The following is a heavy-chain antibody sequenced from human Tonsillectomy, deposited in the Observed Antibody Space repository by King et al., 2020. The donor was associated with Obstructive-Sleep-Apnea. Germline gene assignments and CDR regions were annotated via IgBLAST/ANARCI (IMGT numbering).Heavy chain of an antibody. Sequence: HVQLVESGGGVVQPGRSLRLSCAASGFTFSSYGMHWVRQAPGKGLEWVAVIWYDGGNKYYADSVKGRFTISRDNSKNTLYLQMNSLRAEDTAVYYCARDARWLVYGMDVWGQGTTVTVSS. CDR1: GFTFSSYG. CDR2: IWYDGGNK. CDR3: ARDARWLVYGMDV. V-gene: IGHV3-33*01. D-gene: IGHD6-19*01. J-gene: IGHJ6*02.